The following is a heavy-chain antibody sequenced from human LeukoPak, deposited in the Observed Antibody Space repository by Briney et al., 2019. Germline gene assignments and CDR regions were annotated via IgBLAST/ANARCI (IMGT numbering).Heavy chain of an antibody. Sequence: PGGSLRLSCAASGFTFSSYSMNWVRQAPGKGLEWVSSISSSSSYIYYADSVKGRFTISRDNAKNSLYLQMNSPRAEDTAVYYCARDHGAYYGDYVGTYYYYGMDVWGQGTTVTVSS. D-gene: IGHD4-17*01. J-gene: IGHJ6*02. CDR3: ARDHGAYYGDYVGTYYYYGMDV. CDR1: GFTFSSYS. V-gene: IGHV3-21*01. CDR2: ISSSSSYI.